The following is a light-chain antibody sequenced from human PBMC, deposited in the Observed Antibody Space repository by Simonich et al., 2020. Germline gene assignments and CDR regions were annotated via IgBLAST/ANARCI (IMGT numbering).Light chain of an antibody. J-gene: IGLJ2*01. CDR2: DVS. V-gene: IGLV2-11*01. CDR3: CSYAGSYTLV. Sequence: QSALTQPRSVSGSPGQSVTISCTGTSSDVVGYNYVSWYQQHPGKAPKLVIYDVSKRPSGVTDLFSGSKSGNTASLTISGIQAEDEADYYCCSYAGSYTLVFGGGTKLTVL. CDR1: SSDVVGYNY.